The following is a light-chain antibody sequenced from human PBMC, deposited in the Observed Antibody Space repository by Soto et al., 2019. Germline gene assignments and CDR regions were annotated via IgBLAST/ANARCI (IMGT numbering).Light chain of an antibody. CDR3: CSYAGSSTLV. J-gene: IGLJ2*01. CDR2: EGS. V-gene: IGLV2-23*01. Sequence: SVLTQPASVSGSPGQSITISCTGTSSDVGSYNLVSWYQQHPGKAPKPMIYEGSKRPSGVSNRFSGSKSGNTASLTISGLQAEDEADYYCCSYAGSSTLVFGGGTKVTVL. CDR1: SSDVGSYNL.